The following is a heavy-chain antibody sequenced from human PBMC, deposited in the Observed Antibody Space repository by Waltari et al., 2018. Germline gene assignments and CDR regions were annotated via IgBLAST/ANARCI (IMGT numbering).Heavy chain of an antibody. CDR3: ATDLRGRXIHAFNV. J-gene: IGHJ3*01. Sequence: EVQLLEFGGGLXKPGGSLRLSCAASGXSFSXRAMNWVRQASGKGVEGVSASRDSGENKXSADSVRGRFTVXRDXSKXTXFXQVSSVRAXXTAIXYVATDLRGRXIHAFNVXGQGTVVTVXS. V-gene: IGHV3-23*01. CDR1: GXSFSXRA. CDR2: SRDSGENK.